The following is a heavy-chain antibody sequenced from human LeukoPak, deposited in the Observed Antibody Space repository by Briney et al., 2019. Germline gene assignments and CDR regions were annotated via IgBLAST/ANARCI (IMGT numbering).Heavy chain of an antibody. Sequence: GGSLRLSCAASGFTFSSYSMNWVRQAPGKGLEWVSSISSNSEYIYYADSVKGRFTISRDNAKNSLFLQMNSLRAEDTALYYCAKDIKDSGIYYFDYWGQGTLVTVSS. D-gene: IGHD1-26*01. V-gene: IGHV3-21*04. CDR3: AKDIKDSGIYYFDY. CDR1: GFTFSSYS. CDR2: ISSNSEYI. J-gene: IGHJ4*02.